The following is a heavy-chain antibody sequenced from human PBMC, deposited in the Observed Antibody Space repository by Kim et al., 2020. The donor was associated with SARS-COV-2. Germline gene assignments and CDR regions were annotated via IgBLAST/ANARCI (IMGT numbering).Heavy chain of an antibody. D-gene: IGHD3-16*01. J-gene: IGHJ3*02. Sequence: SETLSLTCTVSGGSISSSSYYWGWLRQPPGQGLEWIGSICDSGSSYYNPSLRSVVTISVDTSKNQFSLKLSSVTAADTAVYYCARAPSHVGAFDIWGQGTMVTVSS. CDR1: GGSISSSSYY. CDR2: ICDSGSS. V-gene: IGHV4-39*01. CDR3: ARAPSHVGAFDI.